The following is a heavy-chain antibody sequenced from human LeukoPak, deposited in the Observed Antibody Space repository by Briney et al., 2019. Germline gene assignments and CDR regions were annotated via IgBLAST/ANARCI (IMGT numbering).Heavy chain of an antibody. CDR1: GGSISSYY. D-gene: IGHD5-18*01. CDR2: IYYSGST. CDR3: ARLSSRSGYSYGYWFDY. J-gene: IGHJ4*02. V-gene: IGHV4-59*01. Sequence: SETLSLTCTVSGGSISSYYWSWIRQPPGKGLEWLGYIYYSGSTNYNPSLKSRVTISVDTSKNQFSLKLSSVTAADTAVYYCARLSSRSGYSYGYWFDYWGQGTLVTVSS.